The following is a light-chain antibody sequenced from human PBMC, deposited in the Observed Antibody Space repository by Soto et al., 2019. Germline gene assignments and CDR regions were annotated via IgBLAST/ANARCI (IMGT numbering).Light chain of an antibody. CDR2: GNS. V-gene: IGLV1-40*01. J-gene: IGLJ2*01. CDR1: SSNIGAGYD. Sequence: QSVLTQPPSVSGAPGQRVTISCTGSSSNIGAGYDVHWYQQLPGTAPKLLIYGNSNRPSGVPDRFSGSKSGTSASLAITGLQDEDAADYYCQSYDSSRSVVFGGGTKLTVL. CDR3: QSYDSSRSVV.